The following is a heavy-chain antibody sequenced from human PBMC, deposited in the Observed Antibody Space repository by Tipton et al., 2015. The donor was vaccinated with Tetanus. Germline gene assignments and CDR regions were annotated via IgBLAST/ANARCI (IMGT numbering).Heavy chain of an antibody. J-gene: IGHJ5*02. CDR2: IHPGDSDT. CDR3: ARRRSNTNLFFWFVP. V-gene: IGHV5-51*01. CDR1: GYIFNNYW. Sequence: QLVQSGGEVKKPGESLKISCKGSGYIFNNYWIAWVRQMPGGGLEWIGFIHPGDSDTSYSPSSQGRVTISADTSINTAYLQWTSLTDSDTAVYYCARRRSNTNLFFWFVPWGQGSPVIVPS. D-gene: IGHD3-3*01.